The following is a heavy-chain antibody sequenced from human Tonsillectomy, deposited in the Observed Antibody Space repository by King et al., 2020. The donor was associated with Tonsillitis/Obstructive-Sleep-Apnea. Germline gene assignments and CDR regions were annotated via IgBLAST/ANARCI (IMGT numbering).Heavy chain of an antibody. D-gene: IGHD2-2*01. J-gene: IGHJ4*02. V-gene: IGHV3-30*03. Sequence: VQLVESGGGVVQPRRSLRLSCAASGFTFSHYGMHWVRQAPGKGLEWVAVISYDGGNKHYADSVKGRFTISRDNSKNTLYLQMNSLRAEDTAVYYCATKSNAMAGYWGQGTLVTVSS. CDR3: ATKSNAMAGY. CDR2: ISYDGGNK. CDR1: GFTFSHYG.